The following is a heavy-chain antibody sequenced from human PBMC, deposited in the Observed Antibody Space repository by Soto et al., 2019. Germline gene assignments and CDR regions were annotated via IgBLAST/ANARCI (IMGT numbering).Heavy chain of an antibody. CDR3: ARDKGIAARRVPDY. CDR2: ISAYNGNT. J-gene: IGHJ4*02. D-gene: IGHD6-6*01. CDR1: GYTFTSYG. Sequence: KVSCKASGYTFTSYGISWVRQAPGQGLEWMGWISAYNGNTNYAQKLQGRVTMTTDTSTSTAYMELRSLRSDDTAVYYCARDKGIAARRVPDYWGQGTLVTVSS. V-gene: IGHV1-18*01.